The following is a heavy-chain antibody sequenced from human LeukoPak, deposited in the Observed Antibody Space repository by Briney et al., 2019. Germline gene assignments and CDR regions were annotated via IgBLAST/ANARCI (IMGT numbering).Heavy chain of an antibody. CDR2: IYSSRST. CDR3: ARVLGWAGFDY. CDR1: GGSLSSFY. D-gene: IGHD6-19*01. V-gene: IGHV4-4*07. J-gene: IGHJ4*02. Sequence: SQTLALTCTVSGGSLSSFYWSWFRQPSGKGLEWIGRIYSSRSTNYNPSLKSRLTMSVDTSKNQFSLRLSSVTAADTAVYYCARVLGWAGFDYWGQGTLVTVSS.